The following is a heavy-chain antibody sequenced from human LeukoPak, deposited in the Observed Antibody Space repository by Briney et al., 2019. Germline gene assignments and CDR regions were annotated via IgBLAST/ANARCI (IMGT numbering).Heavy chain of an antibody. Sequence: SETLSLTCTVSGGSISSYYWSWIRQPPGKGLEWIGYIYYSGSTKYNPSLKSRVSISVDTSKNQFSLKLSSVTAADTAVYYCARWGATGIVGLSGAFDIWGQGTMVTVSS. CDR2: IYYSGST. D-gene: IGHD1-26*01. CDR1: GGSISSYY. V-gene: IGHV4-59*08. J-gene: IGHJ3*02. CDR3: ARWGATGIVGLSGAFDI.